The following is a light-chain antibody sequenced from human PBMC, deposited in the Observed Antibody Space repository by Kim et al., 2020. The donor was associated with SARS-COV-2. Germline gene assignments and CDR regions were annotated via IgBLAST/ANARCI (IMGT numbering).Light chain of an antibody. V-gene: IGLV2-11*01. J-gene: IGLJ3*02. Sequence: QSALTQPRSVSGSPGQSVTISCTGTSNDVGGYNYVSWYQHHPGKAPKLMICDVSKRPSGVPDRFSGSKSGNTASLTISGLPAEDEADYFCCSYACGYTWLFGGRTKVTVL. CDR3: CSYACGYTWL. CDR2: DVS. CDR1: SNDVGGYNY.